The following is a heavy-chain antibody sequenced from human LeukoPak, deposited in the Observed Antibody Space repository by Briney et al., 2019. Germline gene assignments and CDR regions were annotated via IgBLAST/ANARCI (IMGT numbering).Heavy chain of an antibody. Sequence: GGSLRLSCAASGFTFSSYWMGWVRQAPGKGREWVASIKQDGSEKSYVDSVKGRFITSRDNAKNSLYLQMNSLQIEDTAVYYCSMEKRDGYNCLDYWGQGTLVTVSS. V-gene: IGHV3-7*04. J-gene: IGHJ4*02. CDR1: GFTFSSYW. CDR2: IKQDGSEK. D-gene: IGHD5-24*01. CDR3: SMEKRDGYNCLDY.